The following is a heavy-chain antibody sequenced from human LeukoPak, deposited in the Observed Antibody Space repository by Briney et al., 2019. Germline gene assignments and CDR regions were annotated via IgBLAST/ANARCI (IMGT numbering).Heavy chain of an antibody. J-gene: IGHJ6*02. CDR3: ARALPITMIVVVYPGGMDV. Sequence: GGSLRLSCAASGFTFSSYAMSWVRQAPGKGLEWVSAISGSGGSTYYADSVKGRFTISRDNSKNMLYLQMNSLRAEDTALYYCARALPITMIVVVYPGGMDVRGQGTTVTVSS. D-gene: IGHD3-22*01. CDR1: GFTFSSYA. CDR2: ISGSGGST. V-gene: IGHV3-23*01.